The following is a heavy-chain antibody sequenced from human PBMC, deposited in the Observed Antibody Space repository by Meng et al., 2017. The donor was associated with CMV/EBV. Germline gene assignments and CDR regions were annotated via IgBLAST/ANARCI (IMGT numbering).Heavy chain of an antibody. V-gene: IGHV4-39*07. CDR1: GGSISSSSYY. CDR3: ARFERTYGMDV. CDR2: IYYGGST. Sequence: SETLSLTCTVSGGSISSSSYYWGWIRQPPGKGLEWIGSIYYGGSTYYNPSLKSRVTISVDTSKNQFSLKLSSVTAADTAVYYCARFERTYGMDVWGQGTTVTVSS. J-gene: IGHJ6*02.